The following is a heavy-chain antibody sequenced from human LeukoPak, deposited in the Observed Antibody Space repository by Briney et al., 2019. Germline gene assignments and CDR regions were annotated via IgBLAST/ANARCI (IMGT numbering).Heavy chain of an antibody. Sequence: GGSLRLSCAASGFTFSSYEMNWVRQAPGKGLEWVSTISGSGSNTYYADSVKGRFTISRNNSKNTPYLQMNILRAEDTALYFCAEEVGATYPTFDYWGQGTLVTVSS. D-gene: IGHD1-26*01. CDR1: GFTFSSYE. V-gene: IGHV3-23*01. CDR3: AEEVGATYPTFDY. J-gene: IGHJ4*02. CDR2: ISGSGSNT.